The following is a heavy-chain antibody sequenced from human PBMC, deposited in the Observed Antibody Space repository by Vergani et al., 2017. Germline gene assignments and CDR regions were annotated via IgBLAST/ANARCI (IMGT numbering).Heavy chain of an antibody. V-gene: IGHV1-3*01. D-gene: IGHD1-1*01. J-gene: IGHJ6*03. CDR3: ARFAELERGYYYYYYMDV. CDR1: GYTFTSYA. Sequence: QVQLVQSGAEVKKPGASVKVSCKASGYTFTSYAMHWVRQAPGQRLEWMGWINAGNGNTKYSQKFQGRVTITRDTSASTAYMDLSSLRSEDTAVYYCARFAELERGYYYYYYMDVWGKGTTVTVSS. CDR2: INAGNGNT.